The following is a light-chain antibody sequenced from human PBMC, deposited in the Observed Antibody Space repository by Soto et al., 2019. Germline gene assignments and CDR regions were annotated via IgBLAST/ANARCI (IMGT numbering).Light chain of an antibody. V-gene: IGKV1-16*02. CDR3: QQYHSYPLT. J-gene: IGKJ4*01. Sequence: DIQMTQSPSSLSASVGDTRTSTCRASQDIKNYLAWFQQKPGKAPKSLIFAAYSLQSGVTSKFIGTGSGTDFTLTISSLQAEDVATYFCQQYHSYPLTVGGGTKVEIK. CDR1: QDIKNY. CDR2: AAY.